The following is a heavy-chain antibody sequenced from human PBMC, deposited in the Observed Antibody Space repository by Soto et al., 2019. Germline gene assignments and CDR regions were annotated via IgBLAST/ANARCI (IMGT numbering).Heavy chain of an antibody. CDR3: ARDKGYYYYMDV. J-gene: IGHJ6*03. V-gene: IGHV4-34*01. Sequence: SETLSLTCAVYGGSFSGYYWSWIRQPPGKGLEWIGEINHSGSTNYNPSLKSRVTISVDTSKNQFSLKLSSVTAADTAVYYCARDKGYYYYMDVWGKGTTVTVSS. CDR1: GGSFSGYY. CDR2: INHSGST.